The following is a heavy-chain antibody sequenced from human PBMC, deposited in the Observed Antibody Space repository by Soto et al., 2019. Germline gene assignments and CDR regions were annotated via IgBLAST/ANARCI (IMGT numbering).Heavy chain of an antibody. CDR3: ARWIVTGSEYPYYYYGMDV. CDR1: GGTFNSYA. J-gene: IGHJ6*02. V-gene: IGHV1-69*12. Sequence: QVQLVQSGAEVKMPGSSVKVSCKASGGTFNSYAIDWVRQAPGQGLEWMGGIIPIFGTTNYPQKLQGRVKLTANESTRTAYMELNTQRSEDTAVYYCARWIVTGSEYPYYYYGMDVWGQGTTVTVSS. CDR2: IIPIFGTT. D-gene: IGHD1-1*01.